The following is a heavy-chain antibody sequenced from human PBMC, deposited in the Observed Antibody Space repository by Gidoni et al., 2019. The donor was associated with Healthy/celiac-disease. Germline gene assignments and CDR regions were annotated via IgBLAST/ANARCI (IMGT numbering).Heavy chain of an antibody. D-gene: IGHD3-10*01. V-gene: IGHV3-23*01. J-gene: IGHJ6*02. CDR2: ISGSGGST. CDR3: AKRHYYGSGSYDLGLYYGMDV. CDR1: GFTFSSYA. Sequence: EVQLLASGGGLVQPGGSLRLSCAASGFTFSSYAMSWVRQAPGKGLEWVSAISGSGGSTYYADSVKGRFTISRDNSKNTLYLQMNSLRAEDTAVYYCAKRHYYGSGSYDLGLYYGMDVWGQGTTVTVSS.